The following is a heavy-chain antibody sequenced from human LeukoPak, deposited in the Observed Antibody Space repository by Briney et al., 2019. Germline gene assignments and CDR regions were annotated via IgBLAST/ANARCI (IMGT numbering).Heavy chain of an antibody. CDR3: ARDRISGTDC. CDR2: IKQDGSEK. V-gene: IGHV3-7*01. J-gene: IGHJ4*02. D-gene: IGHD1-20*01. Sequence: GGSLRLSCAASGFTFSSFWMSWVRQAPGKGLEWVASIKQDGSEKKYVDSVEGRFTISRDNARNSLHLQMNSLRADDTAVYYCARDRISGTDCWGQGTRVAVSS. CDR1: GFTFSSFW.